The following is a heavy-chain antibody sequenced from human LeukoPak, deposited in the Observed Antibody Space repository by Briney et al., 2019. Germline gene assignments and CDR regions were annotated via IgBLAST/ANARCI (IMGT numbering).Heavy chain of an antibody. CDR2: IYYSGST. J-gene: IGHJ4*02. CDR1: SGSLSISRYY. V-gene: IGHV4-39*01. CDR3: ARQVLLWFGELSAGDADY. D-gene: IGHD3-10*01. Sequence: PSETMSLTCTVSSGSLSISRYYWGWVRQPPGKGLVCIGSIYYSGSTYYEPSLKSRVTISVDTSKNQFSLMLSSVIAADTAVYYCARQVLLWFGELSAGDADYWGQGTLVTVSS.